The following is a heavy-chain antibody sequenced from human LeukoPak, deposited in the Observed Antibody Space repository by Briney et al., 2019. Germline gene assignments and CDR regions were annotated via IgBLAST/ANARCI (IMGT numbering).Heavy chain of an antibody. J-gene: IGHJ4*02. CDR1: GGTFSSYA. CDR2: IIPIFGTA. CDR3: ARDQMGKGYFDY. D-gene: IGHD5-24*01. Sequence: SVKVSCKASGGTFSSYAISWVRQAPGQGLEWMGGIIPIFGTANYAQKFQGRVTITTDGSTSTAYMELSSLRSEDTAVYYCARDQMGKGYFDYWGQGTPVTVSS. V-gene: IGHV1-69*05.